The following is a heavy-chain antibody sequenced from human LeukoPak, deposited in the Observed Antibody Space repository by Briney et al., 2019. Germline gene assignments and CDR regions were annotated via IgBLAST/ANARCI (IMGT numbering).Heavy chain of an antibody. V-gene: IGHV4-4*02. CDR2: IYHSGST. CDR1: GASITSKNW. D-gene: IGHD3-10*01. Sequence: SGTLSLTCAVSGASITSKNWWTWVRQAPGKGLEWIGEIYHSGSTNYNPSPKSRVALSVDKSKYQFSLNMSFVTAADTAVYYCARGPRESGDYGMDVWGRGTTVTVSS. J-gene: IGHJ6*02. CDR3: ARGPRESGDYGMDV.